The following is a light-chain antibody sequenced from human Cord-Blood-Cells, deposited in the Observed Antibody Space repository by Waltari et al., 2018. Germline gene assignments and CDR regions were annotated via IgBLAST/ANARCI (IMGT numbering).Light chain of an antibody. Sequence: QSALTQPASVSGSPGQSIPISCTGTSSDVGGYNYSSWYQQHPGKAPKLMIYDVSKRPSGVSNRFSGSKSGNTASLTISGLQAEDEADYYCSSYTSSSTYVFGTGTKVTVL. J-gene: IGLJ1*01. CDR2: DVS. CDR3: SSYTSSSTYV. CDR1: SSDVGGYNY. V-gene: IGLV2-14*01.